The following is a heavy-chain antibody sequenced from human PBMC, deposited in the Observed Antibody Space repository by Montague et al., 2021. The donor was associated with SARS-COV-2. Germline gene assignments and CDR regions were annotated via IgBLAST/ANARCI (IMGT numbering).Heavy chain of an antibody. CDR1: GFTVSNAW. J-gene: IGHJ4*02. CDR2: IRSKDDGGIT. CDR3: TPLGRYSWRQRNDY. V-gene: IGHV3-15*01. Sequence: SLRLSCAASGFTVSNAWMSCVRQAPGKGLEWVGRIRSKDDGGITXYATPVKDRFTISRDDSNGTLYLHMNSLQSEDTAVYYCTPLGRYSWRQRNDYWGQGTLVTVSS. D-gene: IGHD1-1*01.